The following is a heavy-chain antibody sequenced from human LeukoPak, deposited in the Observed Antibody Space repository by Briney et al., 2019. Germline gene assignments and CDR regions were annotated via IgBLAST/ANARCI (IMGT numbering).Heavy chain of an antibody. J-gene: IGHJ5*02. CDR3: AREGDSSSVGWFDP. CDR1: GFTFSSYG. Sequence: GTLRLSCAASGFTFSSYGMSWVRQAPGKGLEWIGNIFYSGSTYYSPSLRSRVTISLDTSRNQFSPKLSSVTAADTAVYYCAREGDSSSVGWFDPWGQGTLVTVSS. CDR2: IFYSGST. V-gene: IGHV4-38-2*02. D-gene: IGHD6-13*01.